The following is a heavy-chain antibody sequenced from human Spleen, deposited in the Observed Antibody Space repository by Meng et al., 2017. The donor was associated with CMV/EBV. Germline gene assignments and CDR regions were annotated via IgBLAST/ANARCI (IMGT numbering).Heavy chain of an antibody. CDR1: GFTFGDYG. Sequence: GESLKISCAASGFTFGDYGMSWVRQAPGKGLEWVSGINWNGGSTGYADSVKGRFTISRDNAKNSLYLQMNSLRAEDTALYYCARGGGGDFWSGYANLGQGTLVTVSS. V-gene: IGHV3-20*04. J-gene: IGHJ4*02. CDR2: INWNGGST. D-gene: IGHD3-3*01. CDR3: ARGGGGDFWSGYAN.